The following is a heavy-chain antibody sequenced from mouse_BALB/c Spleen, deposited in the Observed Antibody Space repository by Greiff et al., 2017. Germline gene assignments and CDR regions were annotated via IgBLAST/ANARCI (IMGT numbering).Heavy chain of an antibody. CDR2: ISYSGST. Sequence: EVKLQESGPGLVKPSQSLSLTCTVTGYSITSDYAWNWIRQFPGNKLEWMGYISYSGSTSYNPSLKSRISITRDTSKNQFFLQSNSVTTEDTATYYCARRAGDFDYWGQGTTLTVSS. CDR1: GYSITSDYA. J-gene: IGHJ2*01. CDR3: ARRAGDFDY. D-gene: IGHD3-3*01. V-gene: IGHV3-2*02.